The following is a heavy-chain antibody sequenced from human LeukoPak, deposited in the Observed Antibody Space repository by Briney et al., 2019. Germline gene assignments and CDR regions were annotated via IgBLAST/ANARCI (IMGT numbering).Heavy chain of an antibody. CDR2: ISSSSSYT. V-gene: IGHV3-21*05. CDR1: GFTFSSYA. Sequence: GGSLRLSCAASGFTFSSYAMSWVRQAPGKGLEWVSYISSSSSYTDYADSVKGRFTISRDNAKNSLFLQLNSLRADDTAIYYCARGSRDLSDFWSGYYNNWFDTWGQGTLVTVSS. CDR3: ARGSRDLSDFWSGYYNNWFDT. J-gene: IGHJ5*02. D-gene: IGHD3-3*01.